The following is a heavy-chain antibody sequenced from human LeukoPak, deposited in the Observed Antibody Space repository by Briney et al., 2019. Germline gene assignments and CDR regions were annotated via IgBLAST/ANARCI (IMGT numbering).Heavy chain of an antibody. J-gene: IGHJ3*02. CDR1: GGSISSSSYY. Sequence: SETLSLTCTVSGGSISSSSYYWSWIRQPPGKGLEWIGYIYYSGSTNYNPSLKSRVTISVDTSKNQFSLKLSSVTAADTAVYYCAREGAAAGTGIWGQGTMVTVSS. CDR2: IYYSGST. CDR3: AREGAAAGTGI. V-gene: IGHV4-61*01. D-gene: IGHD6-13*01.